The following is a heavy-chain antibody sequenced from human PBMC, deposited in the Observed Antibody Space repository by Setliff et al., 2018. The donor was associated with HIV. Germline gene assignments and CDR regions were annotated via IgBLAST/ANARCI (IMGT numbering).Heavy chain of an antibody. CDR2: IYYTGFA. J-gene: IGHJ4*02. D-gene: IGHD6-13*01. CDR3: ARDGGRTGYSSSSDQ. Sequence: SETLSLTCSVSGDSISSGSYFWGWIRQTPGKGLEWIGNIYYTGFAYYSPSLMSRVTISVDTSKNQISLKLNSVTAADTAVYYCARDGGRTGYSSSSDQWGQGTLVTVSS. CDR1: GDSISSGSYF. V-gene: IGHV4-39*07.